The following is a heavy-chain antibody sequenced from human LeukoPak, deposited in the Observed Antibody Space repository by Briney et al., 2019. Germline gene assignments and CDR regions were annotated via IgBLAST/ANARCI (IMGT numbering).Heavy chain of an antibody. CDR3: ARHRSYFGMDV. D-gene: IGHD3-10*01. J-gene: IGHJ6*02. CDR2: IYNSGST. Sequence: SETLSLTCTVSGGSISSDFWSWMRQPPGKGLEWIGYIYNSGSTSYNPSLKSRDTISVDTSNNQFSLNLSSVTAADTAVYYCARHRSYFGMDVWGHGTTVTVSS. CDR1: GGSISSDF. V-gene: IGHV4-59*08.